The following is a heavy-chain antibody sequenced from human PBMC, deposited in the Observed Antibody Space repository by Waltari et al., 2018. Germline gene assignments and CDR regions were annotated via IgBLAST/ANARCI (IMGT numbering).Heavy chain of an antibody. J-gene: IGHJ5*02. CDR1: GGSISRSSYY. CDR3: ARHWKKSGYRFDP. CDR2: IYYSGST. V-gene: IGHV4-39*01. Sequence: QLQLQESGPGLVKPSETLSLTCTVSGGSISRSSYYWGWIRQSPGKGLEWIGSIYYSGSTDYNPPLESRVTISGDTSKNQFSLKLSSVTAADTAVYYCARHWKKSGYRFDPWGQGTLVTVSS. D-gene: IGHD5-12*01.